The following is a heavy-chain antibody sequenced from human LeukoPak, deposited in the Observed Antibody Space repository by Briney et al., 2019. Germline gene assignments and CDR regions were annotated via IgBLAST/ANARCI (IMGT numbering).Heavy chain of an antibody. Sequence: SETLSLTCTVSGGSISSSNYYRGWIRQPPGKGLEWIGSIYYSGSTYYNPSLKSRVTISVDTSKNQFSLKLSSVTAADTAVYHCARDRPSKEYYDFWSGYPERNYYYYGMDVWGQGTTVTVSS. CDR2: IYYSGST. CDR1: GGSISSSNYY. V-gene: IGHV4-39*02. J-gene: IGHJ6*02. CDR3: ARDRPSKEYYDFWSGYPERNYYYYGMDV. D-gene: IGHD3-3*01.